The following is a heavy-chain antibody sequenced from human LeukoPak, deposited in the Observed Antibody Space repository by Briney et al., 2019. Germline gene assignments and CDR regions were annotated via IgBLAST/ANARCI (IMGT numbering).Heavy chain of an antibody. J-gene: IGHJ6*02. CDR3: ATDVPAAASRLYYYYGMDV. V-gene: IGHV1-24*01. D-gene: IGHD6-13*01. CDR2: FDPEDGET. Sequence: ASVKVPCKASGYTLTELSMHWVRQAPGKGLEWMGGFDPEDGETIYAQKFQGRVTMTEDTSTDTAYMELSSLRSEDTAVYYCATDVPAAASRLYYYYGMDVWGQGTTVTVSS. CDR1: GYTLTELS.